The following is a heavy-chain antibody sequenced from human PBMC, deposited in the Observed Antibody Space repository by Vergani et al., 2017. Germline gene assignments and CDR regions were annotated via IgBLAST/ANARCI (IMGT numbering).Heavy chain of an antibody. CDR2: IYYSGTT. D-gene: IGHD3-22*01. CDR3: ARVAGGSGGYYLG. CDR1: GDSSTNDDYY. V-gene: IGHV4-30-4*08. Sequence: QLQLQQSGPGLVQPSQTLSLTCIVSGDSSTNDDYYWSWIRQPPGKGLEWIGYIYYSGTTYQNPSLESRLTMSLDTSRTQFSLNLISVTAGDTAVYYCARVAGGSGGYYLGWGQGTPVTVSS. J-gene: IGHJ4*02.